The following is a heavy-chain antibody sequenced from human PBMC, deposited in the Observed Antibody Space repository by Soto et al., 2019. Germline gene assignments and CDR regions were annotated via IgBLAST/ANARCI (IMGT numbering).Heavy chain of an antibody. CDR1: GYTFTNYG. J-gene: IGHJ6*02. CDR3: AREGTCSSTSCPTYFSFGMDV. Sequence: GASVKVSCKASGYTFTNYGISWVRQAPGQGLEWMGWISAYNGNTNYAQKLQGRVTMTTDTFTRTAYMEVRSLRSDDTAVYYCAREGTCSSTSCPTYFSFGMDVWGQGTTVTVSS. CDR2: ISAYNGNT. V-gene: IGHV1-18*01. D-gene: IGHD2-2*01.